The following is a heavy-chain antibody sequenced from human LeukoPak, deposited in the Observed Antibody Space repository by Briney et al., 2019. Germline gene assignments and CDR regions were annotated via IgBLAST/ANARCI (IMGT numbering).Heavy chain of an antibody. CDR1: GFTFSSYE. CDR3: ARDFGYYYGSGSSPALN. Sequence: GGSLRLSCAASGFTFSSYEMNWVRQAPGKGLEWVSYISSSGSTIYYADSVKGRFTISRDNAKNSLYLQMNSLRAEDTAVYYCARDFGYYYGSGSSPALNWGQGTLVTVSS. CDR2: ISSSGSTI. D-gene: IGHD3-10*01. V-gene: IGHV3-48*03. J-gene: IGHJ4*02.